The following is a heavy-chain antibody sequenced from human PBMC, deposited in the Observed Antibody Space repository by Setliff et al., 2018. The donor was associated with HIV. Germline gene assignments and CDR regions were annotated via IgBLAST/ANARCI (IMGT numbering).Heavy chain of an antibody. CDR1: GGSINRSNYY. V-gene: IGHV4-39*01. Sequence: PSETLSLTCTVPGGSINRSNYYWGWIRQPPGKGLEWIGTISYTGSTYYDPSLKSRVTISLDTSKNQFFLNLSSGTAPDTAIYYCARQTWEYYDTLTGYYRSPNNFDSWGQGTRVTVSS. D-gene: IGHD3-9*01. CDR3: ARQTWEYYDTLTGYYRSPNNFDS. J-gene: IGHJ4*02. CDR2: ISYTGST.